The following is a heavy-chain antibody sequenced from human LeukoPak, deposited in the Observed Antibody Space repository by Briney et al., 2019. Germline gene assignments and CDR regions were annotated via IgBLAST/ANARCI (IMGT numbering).Heavy chain of an antibody. J-gene: IGHJ5*02. V-gene: IGHV4-30-4*07. CDR1: GGSISSGGYS. CDR3: ARRLHTALDP. D-gene: IGHD2-2*02. CDR2: IYYSGST. Sequence: SETLSLTCAVSGGSISSGGYSWSWIRQPPGKGLEWIGYIYYSGSTYYNPSLKSRVIISVDTSKNQFSLKLSSVTAADTAVYYCARRLHTALDPWGQGTLVTVSS.